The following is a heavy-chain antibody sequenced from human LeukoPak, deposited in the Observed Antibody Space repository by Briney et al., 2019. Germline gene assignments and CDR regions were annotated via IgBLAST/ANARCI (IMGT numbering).Heavy chain of an antibody. CDR1: GFTFSSYW. J-gene: IGHJ4*02. Sequence: GGSLRLSCAASGFTFSSYWMSWVRQAPGKGLEWVANIKQDGSEKYYVDSVKGRFTISRDNAKNSLYLQMNSLRAEDTAVYYCARDTTYYYGSGSFRDYYFDYWGQGTLVTVSS. CDR3: ARDTTYYYGSGSFRDYYFDY. D-gene: IGHD3-10*01. CDR2: IKQDGSEK. V-gene: IGHV3-7*01.